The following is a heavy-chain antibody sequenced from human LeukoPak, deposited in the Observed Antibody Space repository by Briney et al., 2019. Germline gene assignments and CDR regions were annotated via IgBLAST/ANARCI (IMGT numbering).Heavy chain of an antibody. CDR2: IYPGDSDT. Sequence: GESLKISCKGSGYSFTSYWIGWVRQMPGKGLEWMGIIYPGDSDTRYSPSFQGQVTISADKSISTAYLQWSSLKASDTAMYYCARQPMAIAAAGTFDYWGQGTLVTVSS. V-gene: IGHV5-51*01. J-gene: IGHJ4*02. CDR1: GYSFTSYW. D-gene: IGHD6-13*01. CDR3: ARQPMAIAAAGTFDY.